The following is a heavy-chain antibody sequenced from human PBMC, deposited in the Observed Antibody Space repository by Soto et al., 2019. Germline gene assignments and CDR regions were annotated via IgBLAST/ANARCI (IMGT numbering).Heavy chain of an antibody. CDR1: GGTFSSYT. D-gene: IGHD6-6*01. CDR3: ARAPHPIAASTGGDP. V-gene: IGHV1-69*02. J-gene: IGHJ5*02. Sequence: SVKVSCKASGGTFSSYTISWVRQAPGQGLEWMGRIIPILGIANYAQKFQGRVTITADKSTSTAYMELSSLRSEDTAVYYCARAPHPIAASTGGDPWGQGTLVTVSS. CDR2: IIPILGIA.